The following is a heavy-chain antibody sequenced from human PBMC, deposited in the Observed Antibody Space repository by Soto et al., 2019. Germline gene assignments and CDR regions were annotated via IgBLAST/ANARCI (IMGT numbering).Heavy chain of an antibody. Sequence: GGSLRLSCAASGFTFSNYDMHWARQATGKGLEWVSAIDIAGDTYYPDSVKGRFTISREKAKNSLYLQMNSLRADDTAVYYCARAARWLQSRYFDLWGRGTLVTVSS. D-gene: IGHD5-12*01. CDR1: GFTFSNYD. J-gene: IGHJ2*01. V-gene: IGHV3-13*01. CDR3: ARAARWLQSRYFDL. CDR2: IDIAGDT.